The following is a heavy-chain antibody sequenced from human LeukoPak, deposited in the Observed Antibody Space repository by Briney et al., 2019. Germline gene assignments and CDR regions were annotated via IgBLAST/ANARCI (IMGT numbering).Heavy chain of an antibody. D-gene: IGHD6-6*01. CDR1: GGSISSGSYY. J-gene: IGHJ4*02. CDR2: IYTSGST. CDR3: AREYSSSSPDY. V-gene: IGHV4-61*02. Sequence: SETLSLTCTVSGGSISSGSYYWSWIRQPAGKGLEWIGRIYTSGSTNYNPSLKSRVTISVDTSKNQFSLKLSSVTAADTAVYYCAREYSSSSPDYWGQGTLVTVSS.